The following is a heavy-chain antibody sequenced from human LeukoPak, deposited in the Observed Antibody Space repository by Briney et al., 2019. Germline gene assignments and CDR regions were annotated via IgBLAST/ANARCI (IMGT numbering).Heavy chain of an antibody. CDR2: IYYSGST. V-gene: IGHV4-59*01. Sequence: SETLSLTCTVSGGSISSYHWSWIRQPPGKGLEWIGYIYYSGSTNYNPSLKSRVTISVDTSKNQFSLKLSSVTAADTAVYYCARNSGSYPPFIDYWGQGTLVTVSS. CDR3: ARNSGSYPPFIDY. J-gene: IGHJ4*02. D-gene: IGHD1-26*01. CDR1: GGSISSYH.